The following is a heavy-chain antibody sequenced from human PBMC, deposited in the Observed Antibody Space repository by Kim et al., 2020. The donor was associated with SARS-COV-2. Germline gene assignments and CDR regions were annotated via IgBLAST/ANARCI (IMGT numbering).Heavy chain of an antibody. Sequence: GGSLRLSCAASGFTFSSYAMSWVRQAPGKGLEWVSAISGSGGSTYYADSVKGRFTISRDNSKNTLYLQMNSLRAEDTAVYYCAKDPASYYYGSGSYYNSLYYYYYYGMDVWGQGTTVTVSS. CDR2: ISGSGGST. V-gene: IGHV3-23*01. CDR3: AKDPASYYYGSGSYYNSLYYYYYYGMDV. D-gene: IGHD3-10*01. J-gene: IGHJ6*02. CDR1: GFTFSSYA.